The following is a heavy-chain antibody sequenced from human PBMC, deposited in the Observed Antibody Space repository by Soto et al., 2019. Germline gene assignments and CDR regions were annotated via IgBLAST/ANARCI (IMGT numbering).Heavy chain of an antibody. CDR1: GGSMSNGGYY. Sequence: QLQLQESGPGLVKPSETLSLTCTVSGGSMSNGGYYWGWIRQPPGKGLEWIGSIYYSGSTYNNPSLMRRLTMSIDTSQTQFSLKVTSVTAADTAVYYCARSRGEPPEGFDYWGQGTLVTVSS. D-gene: IGHD3-16*01. CDR3: ARSRGEPPEGFDY. CDR2: IYYSGST. V-gene: IGHV4-39*01. J-gene: IGHJ4*02.